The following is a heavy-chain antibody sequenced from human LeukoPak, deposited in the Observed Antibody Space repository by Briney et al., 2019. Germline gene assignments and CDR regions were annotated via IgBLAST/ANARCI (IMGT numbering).Heavy chain of an antibody. V-gene: IGHV3-74*01. CDR2: INFDGSDT. D-gene: IGHD3-16*01. Sequence: GGSLRLSCAASGITLSGYWMHRVRQAPGKGLVWVSRINFDGSDTSYADFVKGRFTISRDNAKNTLFLQMNSLRAEDTAVYCCTRSLMDWGQGIRVTVSS. J-gene: IGHJ4*02. CDR3: TRSLMD. CDR1: GITLSGYW.